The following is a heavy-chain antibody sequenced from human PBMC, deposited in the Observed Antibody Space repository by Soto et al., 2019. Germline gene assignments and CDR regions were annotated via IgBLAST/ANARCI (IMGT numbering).Heavy chain of an antibody. D-gene: IGHD2-15*01. V-gene: IGHV3-7*03. Sequence: LRLSCAASGFNSGKYWMSWVRQAPGKGLEWVANIAQDGSETFYMGSVRGRFTISRDNPKNSLFLQMNSLRVEDTAVYYCSRGTDLRYCTGYSCPGIDVWGQGTTVTVSS. CDR1: GFNSGKYW. CDR2: IAQDGSET. CDR3: SRGTDLRYCTGYSCPGIDV. J-gene: IGHJ6*02.